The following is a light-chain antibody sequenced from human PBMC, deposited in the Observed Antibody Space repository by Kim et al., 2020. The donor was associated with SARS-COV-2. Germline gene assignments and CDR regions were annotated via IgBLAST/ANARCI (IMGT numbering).Light chain of an antibody. CDR3: NSRDSNDNVV. V-gene: IGLV3-19*01. CDR1: SLRSYY. CDR2: SKN. J-gene: IGLJ2*01. Sequence: VALVQTVRITCQGDSLRSYYATWYQRRPGQAPISVIYSKNNRPSGIPDQFSGSSAGNTASLTITGTQAGNEADYYCNSRDSNDNVVFGGGTKLTVL.